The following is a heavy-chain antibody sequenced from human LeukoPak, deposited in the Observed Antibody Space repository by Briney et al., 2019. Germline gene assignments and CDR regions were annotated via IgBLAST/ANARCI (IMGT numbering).Heavy chain of an antibody. CDR2: ISGSGGST. V-gene: IGHV3-23*01. CDR3: AKGGNGWFFDY. D-gene: IGHD6-19*01. J-gene: IGHJ4*02. CDR1: GFTFSSYA. Sequence: GGSLRLSCAASGFTFSSYAMNWVRQAPGKGLEWASGISGSGGSTSYADSVKGRFTISRDNSSNTLFLQMNSLRAEDTAVYYCAKGGNGWFFDYWGQGTLVTVSS.